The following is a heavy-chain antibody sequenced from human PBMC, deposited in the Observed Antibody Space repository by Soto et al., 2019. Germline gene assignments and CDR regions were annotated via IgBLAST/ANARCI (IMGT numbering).Heavy chain of an antibody. V-gene: IGHV3-30*18. J-gene: IGHJ4*02. CDR2: ISYDGSNK. CDR3: AKDGGWLGTY. CDR1: GFTFSSYG. D-gene: IGHD3-16*01. Sequence: QVQLVESGGGVVQPGRSLRLSCAASGFTFSSYGMHWVRQAPGKGLEWVAVISYDGSNKYYADSVKGRFTISRDNSKNTLYLQMNSLRAEDTAVYYCAKDGGWLGTYWDQGTLVTVSS.